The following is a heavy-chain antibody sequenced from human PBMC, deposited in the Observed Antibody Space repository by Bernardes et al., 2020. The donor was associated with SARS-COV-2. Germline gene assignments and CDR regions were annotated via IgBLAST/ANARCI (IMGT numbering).Heavy chain of an antibody. Sequence: GGSLRLSCAASGFSFSSFGLHWVRQTPGKGLEWVALIWYDGNKKDYRESVKGRFTISRDDSKNTLYLQMNSLRAEDTAVYYCAREIVVVPVSTRRTYGLDLWGQGTTVTVSS. J-gene: IGHJ6*02. CDR1: GFSFSSFG. CDR3: AREIVVVPVSTRRTYGLDL. CDR2: IWYDGNKK. D-gene: IGHD2-2*01. V-gene: IGHV3-33*01.